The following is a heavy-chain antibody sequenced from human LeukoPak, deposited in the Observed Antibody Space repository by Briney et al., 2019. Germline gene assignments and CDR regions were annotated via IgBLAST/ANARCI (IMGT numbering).Heavy chain of an antibody. CDR1: GFTFSSYG. CDR3: ARVVGGFYYYMDV. Sequence: PGGSLRLSCAASGFTFSSYGMHWVRQAPGKGLEWVAFIRYDGSNKYYADSVKGRFTISRDNSKNTLYLQMNSLRAEDTAVYYCARVVGGFYYYMDVWGKGTTVTVSS. V-gene: IGHV3-30*02. D-gene: IGHD6-25*01. J-gene: IGHJ6*03. CDR2: IRYDGSNK.